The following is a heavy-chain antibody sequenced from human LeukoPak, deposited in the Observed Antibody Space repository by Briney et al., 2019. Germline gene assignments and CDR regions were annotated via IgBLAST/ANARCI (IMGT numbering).Heavy chain of an antibody. CDR3: AKSREYYDVLSAFDS. CDR2: ISGSGGST. Sequence: PGGSLRLSCAASGFTFSSYAMSWVRQAPGKGLEWVSAISGSGGSTYYADSVKGRFTISRDNSKNTLYLQMNSLRAEDTAVYYCAKSREYYDVLSAFDSWGQGTLVTVSS. CDR1: GFTFSSYA. J-gene: IGHJ4*02. D-gene: IGHD3-3*01. V-gene: IGHV3-23*01.